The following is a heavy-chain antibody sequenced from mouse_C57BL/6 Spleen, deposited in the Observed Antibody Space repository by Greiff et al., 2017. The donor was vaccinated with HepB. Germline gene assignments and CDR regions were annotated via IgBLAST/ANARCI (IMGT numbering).Heavy chain of an antibody. CDR1: GYTFTSYW. CDR2: IDPSDSET. D-gene: IGHD1-1*01. Sequence: QVQLQQPGAELVRPGSSVKLSCKASGYTFTSYWMHWVKQRPIQGLEWIGNIDPSDSETHYNQKFKDKATLTVDKCSSTAYMQLSSLTSEYSAGYYCARYYYGSKGYFDVWGTGTTVTVAS. V-gene: IGHV1-52*01. CDR3: ARYYYGSKGYFDV. J-gene: IGHJ1*03.